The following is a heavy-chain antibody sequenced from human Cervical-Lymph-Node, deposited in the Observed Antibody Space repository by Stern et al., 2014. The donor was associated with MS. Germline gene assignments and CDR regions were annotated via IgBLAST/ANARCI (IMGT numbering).Heavy chain of an antibody. Sequence: VQLVQSGPGLVKPSETLSLTCTVSGGSTSSYYWSWIRQPPGKGLEWIGYISSRGGTKYNPSLKSRVTISVDTSTNQLAPNLSSVTAADAAVYYCARGYTTSSGRPDYWGQGTLVTVST. D-gene: IGHD6-6*01. V-gene: IGHV4-59*08. CDR2: ISSRGGT. CDR1: GGSTSSYY. J-gene: IGHJ4*02. CDR3: ARGYTTSSGRPDY.